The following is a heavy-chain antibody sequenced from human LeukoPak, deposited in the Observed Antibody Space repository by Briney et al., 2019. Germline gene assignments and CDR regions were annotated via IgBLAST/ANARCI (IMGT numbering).Heavy chain of an antibody. CDR1: GYSFTSYW. CDR3: ARQTAMGRSGDY. V-gene: IGHV5-51*01. CDR2: IDPSDSET. J-gene: IGHJ4*02. Sequence: GESLKISCKASGYSFTSYWIGWVRQMPGKGLEWTGIIDPSDSETRYTPSFQGQVTISVDNSLTTADLQWNSLKASDTAMYYCARQTAMGRSGDYWGQGTLVTVSS. D-gene: IGHD5-18*01.